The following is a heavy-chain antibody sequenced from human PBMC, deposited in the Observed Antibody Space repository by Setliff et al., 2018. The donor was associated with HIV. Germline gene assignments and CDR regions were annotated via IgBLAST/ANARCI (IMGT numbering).Heavy chain of an antibody. CDR1: GFTFSSYG. V-gene: IGHV3-30*02. D-gene: IGHD5-12*01. Sequence: PGGSLRLSCAASGFTFSSYGMHWVRQAPGKGLEWVAFIRYDGSNKYYAHSVKGRFTISRDNSKNTLYLQMNSLRVDDRAVYYCARGVATNLDPWGQGSLVTVSS. J-gene: IGHJ5*02. CDR3: ARGVATNLDP. CDR2: IRYDGSNK.